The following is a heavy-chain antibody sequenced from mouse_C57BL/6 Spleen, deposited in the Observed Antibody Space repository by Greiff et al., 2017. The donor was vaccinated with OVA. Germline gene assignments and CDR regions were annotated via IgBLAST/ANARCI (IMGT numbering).Heavy chain of an antibody. Sequence: QVQLQQPGAELVRPGSSVKLSCKASGYTFTSYWMHWVKQRPVQGLEWIGNIDPSDSETNYNQKFKGKSTLTVDKSSSTAYMQLSSLTSEDSAVECCARFITGYAMDYWGQGTSVTVSS. V-gene: IGHV1-52*01. J-gene: IGHJ4*01. CDR3: ARFITGYAMDY. CDR1: GYTFTSYW. CDR2: IDPSDSET. D-gene: IGHD1-2*01.